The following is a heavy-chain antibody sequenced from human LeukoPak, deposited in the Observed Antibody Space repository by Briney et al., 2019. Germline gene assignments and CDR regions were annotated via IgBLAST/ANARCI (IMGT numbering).Heavy chain of an antibody. Sequence: GGSLRLSCAASGFTFSNYGMHWVRQAPGKGLEWVAFIRYDGSNKYYADSVKGRFTISRDNSRNTLYLQMTSLRAEDTAVYYCARDNSSSWYTLFDYWGQGTLVTVSS. D-gene: IGHD6-13*01. CDR3: ARDNSSSWYTLFDY. J-gene: IGHJ4*02. V-gene: IGHV3-30*02. CDR1: GFTFSNYG. CDR2: IRYDGSNK.